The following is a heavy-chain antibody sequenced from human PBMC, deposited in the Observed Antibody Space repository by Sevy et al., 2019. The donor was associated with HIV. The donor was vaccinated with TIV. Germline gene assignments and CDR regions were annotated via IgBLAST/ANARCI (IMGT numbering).Heavy chain of an antibody. D-gene: IGHD6-6*01. Sequence: SETLSLTCAVSGYSISSGYYWGWIRQPPGKGLEWIGSIYHRGSTYYNASLKSRVTISVDTSKNQFSLKLSSVTAADTAVYYCARPGRSSSSCYFDYWGQGTLVTVSS. J-gene: IGHJ4*02. CDR1: GYSISSGYY. CDR3: ARPGRSSSSCYFDY. V-gene: IGHV4-38-2*01. CDR2: IYHRGST.